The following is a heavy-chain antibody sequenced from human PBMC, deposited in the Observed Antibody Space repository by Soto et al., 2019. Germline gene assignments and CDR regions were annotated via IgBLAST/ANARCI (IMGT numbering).Heavy chain of an antibody. CDR1: GFIFTRYS. Sequence: PGGALRLSCVASGFIFTRYSMNWVRQAPGKGLEWVSSISSTTNYIYYGDSMKGRFTISRDNAKNSLYLEMNSLRAEDTAVYYCARESEDLTSNFDYWGQGTLVTVSP. J-gene: IGHJ4*02. CDR3: ARESEDLTSNFDY. V-gene: IGHV3-21*06. CDR2: ISSTTNYI.